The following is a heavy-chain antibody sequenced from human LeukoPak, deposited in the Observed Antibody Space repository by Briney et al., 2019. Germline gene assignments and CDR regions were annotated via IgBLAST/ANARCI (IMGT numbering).Heavy chain of an antibody. CDR1: GDIVSSNNAG. V-gene: IGHV6-1*01. CDR3: SRGWLQQGFDS. Sequence: KGSQTLSLTCALSGDIVSSNNAGSDSIRQSPSRGLEWLGRADYSFNYYNKYALSVKSRITINADTSKNQFSLQLNSVTPEDTAVYYCSRGWLQQGFDSWGQGTLVTVSS. D-gene: IGHD5-24*01. J-gene: IGHJ4*02. CDR2: ADYSFNYYN.